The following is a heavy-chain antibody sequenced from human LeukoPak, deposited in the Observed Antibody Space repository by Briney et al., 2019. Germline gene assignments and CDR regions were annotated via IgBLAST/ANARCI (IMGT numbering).Heavy chain of an antibody. Sequence: PGGSLRLSCTASEFTFSSYGMHWVRQAPGKGLEWVAVIWYDGSDKYYADSVKGRFTISRDNSKNTLYLQMNSLRAEDTAVYYCARESSYNFDYWGQGTLVTVSS. CDR3: ARESSYNFDY. J-gene: IGHJ4*02. CDR1: EFTFSSYG. V-gene: IGHV3-33*08. CDR2: IWYDGSDK. D-gene: IGHD6-13*01.